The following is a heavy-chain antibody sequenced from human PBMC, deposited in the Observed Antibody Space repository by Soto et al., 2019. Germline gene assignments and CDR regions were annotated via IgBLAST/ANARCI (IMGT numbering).Heavy chain of an antibody. CDR3: VHRQEVKTVFDY. CDR2: IYWEYDQ. CDR1: GFSVSSSGVG. V-gene: IGHV2-5*02. D-gene: IGHD2-21*01. J-gene: IGHJ4*02. Sequence: QITLKESGPTLVKPTQTLTLTCTFSGFSVSSSGVGVGWIRQPPGKAPEWLAHIYWEYDQRYSPSRKSRLTIAKDNYKNQVVLSLTNMDPMHTAAYYCVHRQEVKTVFDYWGQETLVTVSS.